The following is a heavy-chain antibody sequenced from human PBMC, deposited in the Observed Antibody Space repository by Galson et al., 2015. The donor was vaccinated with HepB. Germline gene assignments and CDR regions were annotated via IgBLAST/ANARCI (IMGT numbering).Heavy chain of an antibody. J-gene: IGHJ4*02. V-gene: IGHV3-23*01. CDR2: VSNSGDIP. Sequence: SLRLSCAASGFTFSIYAMTWVRQAPGKGLEWVSAVSNSGDIPYYSESVKGRFTISRDNSKNTLYLQMNSLRAEDTAIYYCAKERAVTNPLYYCDHWGQGTLVTVSS. CDR1: GFTFSIYA. CDR3: AKERAVTNPLYYCDH. D-gene: IGHD4-17*01.